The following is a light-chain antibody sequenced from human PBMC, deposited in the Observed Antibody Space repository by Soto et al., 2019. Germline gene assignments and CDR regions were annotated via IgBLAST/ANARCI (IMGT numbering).Light chain of an antibody. V-gene: IGLV1-40*01. Sequence: QSVLTQPPSVSGAPGQRVTISCTGSSSNIGAGYDVHWYQQLPGTAPKLLIYGNSNRPSGVPDRFSCSKSGTSASLAITGLQAEDEADYYCQSYDRSLRGVFGGGTKVTVL. J-gene: IGLJ3*02. CDR3: QSYDRSLRGV. CDR1: SSNIGAGYD. CDR2: GNS.